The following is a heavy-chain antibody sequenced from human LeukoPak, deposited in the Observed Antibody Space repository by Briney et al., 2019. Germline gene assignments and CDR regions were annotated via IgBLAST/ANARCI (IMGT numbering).Heavy chain of an antibody. CDR2: IYYSGST. D-gene: IGHD6-19*01. Sequence: PSETLSLTCTVSGGSISSYYWSWIRQPPGKGLEWIGYIYYSGSTNYNPSLKSRVTISVDTSKNQFSLKLSSVTAADTAVYYCAGQQWLPRGYFDYWGQGTLVTVSS. CDR3: AGQQWLPRGYFDY. J-gene: IGHJ4*02. CDR1: GGSISSYY. V-gene: IGHV4-59*01.